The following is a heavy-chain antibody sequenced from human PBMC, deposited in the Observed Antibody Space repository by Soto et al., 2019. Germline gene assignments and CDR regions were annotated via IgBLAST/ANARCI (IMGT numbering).Heavy chain of an antibody. CDR1: GGSISSSSYY. D-gene: IGHD6-13*01. J-gene: IGHJ6*03. V-gene: IGHV4-39*01. Sequence: PSETLSLTCTVSGGSISSSSYYWGWIRQPPGKGLEWIGSIYYSGSTYYNPSLKSRVTISVDTSKNQFSLRLNSVTAADTAVYYCARGSWDLYYYYMDVWGKGTTVTVSS. CDR3: ARGSWDLYYYYMDV. CDR2: IYYSGST.